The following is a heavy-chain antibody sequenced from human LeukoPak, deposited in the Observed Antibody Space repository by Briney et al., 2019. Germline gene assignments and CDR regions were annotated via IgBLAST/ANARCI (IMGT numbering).Heavy chain of an antibody. J-gene: IGHJ4*02. CDR3: ARARGGYDFDY. CDR1: GYTFTSYY. Sequence: ASVKVSCKASGYTFTSYYMHWVRQAPGQGLEWMGIINPSGGSTSYAQKFQGRVTMTRDMSTSTVYMELSSLRSEDTAVYYCARARGGYDFDYWGQGTLVTVSS. V-gene: IGHV1-46*01. D-gene: IGHD6-25*01. CDR2: INPSGGST.